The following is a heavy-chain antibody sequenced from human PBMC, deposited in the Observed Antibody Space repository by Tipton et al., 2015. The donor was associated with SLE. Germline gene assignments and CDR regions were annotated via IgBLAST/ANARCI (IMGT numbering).Heavy chain of an antibody. CDR2: ISTSSTYI. CDR1: GFTFSSYS. D-gene: IGHD3-10*01. Sequence: SLRLSCAASGFTFSSYSMNWVRQAPGKGLEWVSSISTSSTYIYYADSVKGRFTISRDNAKNSLYLQMNSLRAEDTAVYYCARDRYGSGSYYSNWFDPWGQGTLVTVSS. J-gene: IGHJ5*02. V-gene: IGHV3-21*01. CDR3: ARDRYGSGSYYSNWFDP.